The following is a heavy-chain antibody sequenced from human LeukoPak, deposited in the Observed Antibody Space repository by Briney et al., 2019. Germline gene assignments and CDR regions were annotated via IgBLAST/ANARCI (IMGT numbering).Heavy chain of an antibody. Sequence: GGSLGLSCAVSGLTFRSFWMSWVRQAPGKGLEWVANINQEGSEKYFVDSVRGRFTISRDNAQNSLHLQMNTLTAEDTAVYYCARERDGRFFDYWGQGTLVTVSS. CDR3: ARERDGRFFDY. CDR2: INQEGSEK. CDR1: GLTFRSFW. J-gene: IGHJ4*02. D-gene: IGHD5-24*01. V-gene: IGHV3-7*01.